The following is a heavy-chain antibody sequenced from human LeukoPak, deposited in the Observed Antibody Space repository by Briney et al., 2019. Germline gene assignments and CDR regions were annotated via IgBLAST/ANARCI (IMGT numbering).Heavy chain of an antibody. Sequence: PSETLSHTCTVSGGSISSGDYYWSWIRQPPGKGLEWIGYIYYSGSTYYNPSLKSRVTISVDTSKNQFSLKLSSVTAADTAVYYCARDFVRFASTGHYYYGMDVWGKGTTVTVSS. CDR1: GGSISSGDYY. CDR3: ARDFVRFASTGHYYYGMDV. V-gene: IGHV4-30-4*01. CDR2: IYYSGST. D-gene: IGHD5/OR15-5a*01. J-gene: IGHJ6*04.